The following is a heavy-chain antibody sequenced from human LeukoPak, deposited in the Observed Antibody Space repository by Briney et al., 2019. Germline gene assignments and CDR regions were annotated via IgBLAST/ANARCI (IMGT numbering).Heavy chain of an antibody. CDR1: GDSVSINSAA. J-gene: IGHJ4*02. Sequence: SQTLSLTFAISGDSVSINSAAWNWIRQSPSRGLEWLGRAYYRSKWYNDYAVSVKGRIAINPNTSKNQFSLQLNSVTPEDTAVYYCARAKGRSPLFDYWGQGTLVTVSS. V-gene: IGHV6-1*01. CDR2: AYYRSKWYN. D-gene: IGHD6-13*01. CDR3: ARAKGRSPLFDY.